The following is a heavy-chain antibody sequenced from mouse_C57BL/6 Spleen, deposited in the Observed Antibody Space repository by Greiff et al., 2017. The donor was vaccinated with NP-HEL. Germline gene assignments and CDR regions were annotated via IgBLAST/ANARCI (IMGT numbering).Heavy chain of an antibody. J-gene: IGHJ3*01. CDR2: ISYDGSN. CDR3: ARDRPYGNPFAY. D-gene: IGHD2-1*01. Sequence: EVQLQESGPGLVKPSQSLSLTCSVTGYSITSGYYWNWIRQFPGNKLEWMGYISYDGSNNYNPSLKNRISITRDTSKNQFFLKLNSVTTEDTATYYCARDRPYGNPFAYWGQGTLVTVSA. CDR1: GYSITSGYY. V-gene: IGHV3-6*01.